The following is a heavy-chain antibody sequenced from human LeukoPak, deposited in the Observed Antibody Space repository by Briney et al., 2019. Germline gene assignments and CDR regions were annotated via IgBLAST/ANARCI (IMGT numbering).Heavy chain of an antibody. Sequence: PGGSLRLSCAASGFTFHSYAMSWVRQAPGKGLEWVSAISDSGGSTYYADSVKGRFTISRDNSKNTLYLQMNSLRVEDTAVYYCAKDVGRRSDSWFDYWGQGTLVTVSS. CDR3: AKDVGRRSDSWFDY. CDR1: GFTFHSYA. CDR2: ISDSGGST. J-gene: IGHJ4*02. V-gene: IGHV3-23*01. D-gene: IGHD6-13*01.